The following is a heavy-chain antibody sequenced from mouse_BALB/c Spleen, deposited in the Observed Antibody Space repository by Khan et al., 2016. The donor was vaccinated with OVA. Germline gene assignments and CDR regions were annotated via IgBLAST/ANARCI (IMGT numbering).Heavy chain of an antibody. J-gene: IGHJ3*01. D-gene: IGHD1-1*02. CDR3: ARGGYGSWAY. V-gene: IGHV1-54*01. CDR1: GYAFTDFL. CDR2: INPGGGDT. Sequence: QVQLQQPGAELVRPGTSVKVSCKASGYAFTDFLIEWLQQRPGQDLEWIGLINPGGGDTNYNEKFKGKATLTANKSSSTAHLQLSSLTSDDSAVYFCARGGYGSWAYWGQGTLVTVSA.